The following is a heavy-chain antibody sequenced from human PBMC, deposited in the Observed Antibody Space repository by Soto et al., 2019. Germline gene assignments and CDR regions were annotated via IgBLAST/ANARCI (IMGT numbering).Heavy chain of an antibody. Sequence: HVQLQESGPGLVRPSETLSLTCTVSGYSIGTLYWSWIRQPPGKGLEWMGHVYYTGDTKYRPSLKSRITMAVDESKKQFALDLISVTAADTAVYYCARAGQLGSGRYSLNYYTRDAWGQGTTVTVSS. CDR1: GYSIGTLY. CDR2: VYYTGDT. D-gene: IGHD3-10*01. V-gene: IGHV4-59*11. CDR3: ARAGQLGSGRYSLNYYTRDA. J-gene: IGHJ6*02.